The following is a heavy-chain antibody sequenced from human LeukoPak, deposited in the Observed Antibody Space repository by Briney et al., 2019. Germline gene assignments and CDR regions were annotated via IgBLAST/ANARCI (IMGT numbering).Heavy chain of an antibody. V-gene: IGHV4-59*08. CDR1: GGSISSYY. CDR2: IYYSGST. Sequence: PSETLSLTCTVSGGSISSYYWSWIRQPPGKGLEWIGYIYYSGSTNYNPSLKSRVTISVDTSKNQFSLKLSSVTAADTAVYYCARSNIAVDLDYWGQGTLVTVSS. CDR3: ARSNIAVDLDY. J-gene: IGHJ4*02. D-gene: IGHD6-19*01.